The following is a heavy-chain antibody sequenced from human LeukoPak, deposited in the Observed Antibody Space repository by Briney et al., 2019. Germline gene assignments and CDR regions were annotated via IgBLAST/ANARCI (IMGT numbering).Heavy chain of an antibody. CDR1: GFTFSSYS. D-gene: IGHD6-13*01. V-gene: IGHV3-21*01. Sequence: GGSLRLSCAASGFTFSSYSMNWVRQAPGKGLEWVSSISSSSSYIYYADSVKGRFTISRDNAKNSLYLQMNSLRAEDTAVYYCARLLPLSGSSWDDYWGQGTLVTVSS. CDR2: ISSSSSYI. CDR3: ARLLPLSGSSWDDY. J-gene: IGHJ4*02.